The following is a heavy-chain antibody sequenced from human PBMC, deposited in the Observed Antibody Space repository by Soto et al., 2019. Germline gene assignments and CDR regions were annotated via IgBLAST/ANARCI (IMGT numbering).Heavy chain of an antibody. J-gene: IGHJ5*02. CDR3: AKETLLNWFDP. Sequence: PVGSLRLSCAASRFTFSTYAMSWVRQAPGKGLEWVSAITGSGDTTYYADSVKGRFTISRDNSKNTLYLQINSLRAEDTAIFYCAKETLLNWFDPWGQGTQVTVSS. D-gene: IGHD2-15*01. V-gene: IGHV3-23*01. CDR1: RFTFSTYA. CDR2: ITGSGDTT.